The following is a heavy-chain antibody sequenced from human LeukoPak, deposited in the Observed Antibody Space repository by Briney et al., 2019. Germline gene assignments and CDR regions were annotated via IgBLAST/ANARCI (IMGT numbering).Heavy chain of an antibody. D-gene: IGHD3-10*01. CDR3: AKDRGYYGSGSSTNYYYYYGMDV. CDR1: GFTFSSYS. Sequence: GGSLRLSCAASGFTFSSYSMSWVRQAPGKGLEWVSAISDSGGSTYYADSVKGRFTIARDNSKNTLYLQMNSLRAEDTAVYYCAKDRGYYGSGSSTNYYYYYGMDVWGQGTTVTVSS. V-gene: IGHV3-23*01. CDR2: ISDSGGST. J-gene: IGHJ6*02.